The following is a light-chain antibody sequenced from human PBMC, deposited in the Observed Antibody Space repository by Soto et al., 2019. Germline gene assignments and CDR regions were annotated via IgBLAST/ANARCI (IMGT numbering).Light chain of an antibody. Sequence: EFVLTHSPVTLSLSPGEIATLSCRASQSVSSSYLAWYQQKPGQAPRLLIYGASSRATGIPDRFSGSGSGTDFTLTISRLEPEDFAVYYCRLRTFGQGTKVDIK. CDR1: QSVSSSY. V-gene: IGKV3-20*01. CDR3: RLRT. J-gene: IGKJ1*01. CDR2: GAS.